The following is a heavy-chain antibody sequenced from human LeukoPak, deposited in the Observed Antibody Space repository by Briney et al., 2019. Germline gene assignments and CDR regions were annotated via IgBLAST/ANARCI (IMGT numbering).Heavy chain of an antibody. CDR2: IYSGGST. J-gene: IGHJ4*02. CDR1: GFTVSSNY. V-gene: IGHV3-66*02. CDR3: GKEAVKNGVFTN. Sequence: GGSLRLSCAASGFTVSSNYMSWVRQAPGKGLEWVSVIYSGGSTYYADSVKGRFTISRDNSKNTLYLQMNSLRAEHTAVYYGGKEAVKNGVFTNGGKETLVPV. D-gene: IGHD2-8*01.